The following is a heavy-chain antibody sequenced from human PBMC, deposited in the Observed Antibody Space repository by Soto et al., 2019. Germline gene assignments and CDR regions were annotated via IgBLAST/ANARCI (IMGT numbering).Heavy chain of an antibody. V-gene: IGHV1-2*02. J-gene: IGHJ4*02. CDR2: IDPNNGDT. D-gene: IGHD3-22*01. CDR3: ARALRSWFLYDSTGYYFES. CDR1: AYTFIGYY. Sequence: XSVKVSCKASAYTFIGYYLHWVRQAPGQGLEWMGWIDPNNGDTDSAQKFQGRVTMTRDTSIDTAYMELIRLTSDDTAVYYFARALRSWFLYDSTGYYFESWGQGTLVTGSS.